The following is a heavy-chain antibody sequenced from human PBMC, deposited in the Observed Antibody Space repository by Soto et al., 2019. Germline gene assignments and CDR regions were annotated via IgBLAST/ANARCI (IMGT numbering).Heavy chain of an antibody. Sequence: PGGALRRSCAASGFTFSSYAMHWVRQAPGKGLEWVAVISYDGSNKYYADSVKGRFTISRDNSKNTLYLQMNSLRAEDTAVYYCERALYCSSTSCWISWREPELDPWCQGVLVTVSS. CDR3: ERALYCSSTSCWISWREPELDP. CDR1: GFTFSSYA. V-gene: IGHV3-30-3*01. D-gene: IGHD2-2*01. J-gene: IGHJ5*02. CDR2: ISYDGSNK.